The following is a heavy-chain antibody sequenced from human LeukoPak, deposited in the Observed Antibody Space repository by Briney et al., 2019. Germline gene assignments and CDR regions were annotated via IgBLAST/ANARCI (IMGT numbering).Heavy chain of an antibody. J-gene: IGHJ6*02. Sequence: SETLSLTCTVSGGSISSSSYYWGWIRQPPGKGLEWIGSIYYSGSTYYNPSLKSRVTISVDTSKNQFSLKLSSVTAADTAVYYCARHIVAPTFDYYGMDVWGQGTTVTVSS. CDR3: ARHIVAPTFDYYGMDV. CDR2: IYYSGST. V-gene: IGHV4-39*01. CDR1: GGSISSSSYY. D-gene: IGHD2-21*01.